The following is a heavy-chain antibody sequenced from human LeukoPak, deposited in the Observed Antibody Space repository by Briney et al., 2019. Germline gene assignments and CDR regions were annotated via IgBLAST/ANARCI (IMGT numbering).Heavy chain of an antibody. Sequence: GGSLRLSCAASGFIFSNFGMNWGRQAPGKGLEWVSHISSRSSVMYYADSVKGRITISRDNAKNSLYLQLNSLRAEDTAVYYCARDREHTNFFYGMDVWGQGTTVTVSS. CDR3: ARDREHTNFFYGMDV. CDR1: GFIFSNFG. V-gene: IGHV3-48*01. J-gene: IGHJ6*02. D-gene: IGHD1/OR15-1a*01. CDR2: ISSRSSVM.